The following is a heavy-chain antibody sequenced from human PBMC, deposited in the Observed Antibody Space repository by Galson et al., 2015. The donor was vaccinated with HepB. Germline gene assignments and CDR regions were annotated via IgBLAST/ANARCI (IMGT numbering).Heavy chain of an antibody. V-gene: IGHV3-30-3*01. J-gene: IGHJ4*02. Sequence: SLRLSCAASGFTFSSYAMHWVRQAPGKGLEWVAVISYDGSNKYYADSVKGRFTISRDNSKNTLYLQMNSLRAEDTAVYYCASGGSGNYGSYWGQGTLVTVSS. D-gene: IGHD3-10*01. CDR2: ISYDGSNK. CDR1: GFTFSSYA. CDR3: ASGGSGNYGSY.